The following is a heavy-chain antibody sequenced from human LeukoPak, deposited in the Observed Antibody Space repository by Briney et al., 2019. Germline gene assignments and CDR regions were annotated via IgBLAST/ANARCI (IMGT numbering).Heavy chain of an antibody. CDR2: INHSGST. D-gene: IGHD3-16*02. CDR1: GGSFSGYY. Sequence: SETLSLTCAVYGGSFSGYYWSWIRQPPGKGLEWIGEINHSGSTNYNPSLKSRVTISVDTSKNQFSLKLSSVTAADTAGYYCARVLHLGELSLYYFDYWGQGTLVTVSS. J-gene: IGHJ4*02. CDR3: ARVLHLGELSLYYFDY. V-gene: IGHV4-34*01.